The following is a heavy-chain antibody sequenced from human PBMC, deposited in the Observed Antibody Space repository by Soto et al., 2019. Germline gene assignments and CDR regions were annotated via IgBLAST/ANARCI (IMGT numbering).Heavy chain of an antibody. Sequence: GESLKISCAASGFTVTNYEMSWVRQAPGKGLEWVSYINSGGTSIKYADSVKGRFTISRDNARNSLYLQMNSLRDEDTAVYYCARENYGDAFDFWGQGALVTVSS. V-gene: IGHV3-48*03. D-gene: IGHD4-17*01. CDR1: GFTVTNYE. CDR3: ARENYGDAFDF. J-gene: IGHJ4*02. CDR2: INSGGTSI.